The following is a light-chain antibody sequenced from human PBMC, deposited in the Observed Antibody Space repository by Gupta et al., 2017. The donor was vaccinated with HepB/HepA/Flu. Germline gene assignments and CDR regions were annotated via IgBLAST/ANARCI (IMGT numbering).Light chain of an antibody. CDR1: SSDLGAYDY. CDR2: DVN. J-gene: IGLJ1*01. V-gene: IGLV2-11*01. Sequence: SALPQSRSVCGPPGPSVTISFHGTSSDLGAYDYVSWFQQHPDKPHKLMIYDVNKRTSGVPDRFSGSKAGNTASLTISGRQDEEEAVYYCCSYAGNDNRVFGSGTKVTVL. CDR3: CSYAGNDNRV.